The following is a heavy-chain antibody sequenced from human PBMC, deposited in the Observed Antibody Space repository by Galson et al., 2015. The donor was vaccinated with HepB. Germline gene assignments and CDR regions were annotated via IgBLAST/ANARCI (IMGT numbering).Heavy chain of an antibody. J-gene: IGHJ2*01. Sequence: QSGAEVKKPGESLKISCKGSGYSFTSYWIGWVRQMPGKGLEWMGIIYPGDSDTRYSPSFQGQVTISADKSISTAYLQWSSLKASDTAMYYCARQAIAVAGTLWYFDLWGRGTLVTVSS. D-gene: IGHD6-19*01. V-gene: IGHV5-51*01. CDR3: ARQAIAVAGTLWYFDL. CDR1: GYSFTSYW. CDR2: IYPGDSDT.